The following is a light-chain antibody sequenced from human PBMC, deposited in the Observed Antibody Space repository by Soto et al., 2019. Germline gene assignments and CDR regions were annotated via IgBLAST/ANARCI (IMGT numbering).Light chain of an antibody. V-gene: IGKV1-39*01. Sequence: IQMTQSPSPLSSSXGXTVXLXXRASQIISNYLNWYQQKPGKAPNLLIFAASSLQSGVPSRFSGSGSGTDFTLTISSLQPEDFATYYCQQSYRTSYTFGQGTKVDI. CDR1: QIISNY. CDR2: AAS. J-gene: IGKJ2*01. CDR3: QQSYRTSYT.